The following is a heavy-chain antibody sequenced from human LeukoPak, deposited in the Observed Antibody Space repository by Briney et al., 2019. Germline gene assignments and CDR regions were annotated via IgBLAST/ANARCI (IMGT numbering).Heavy chain of an antibody. Sequence: SETLSLTCAVHGGSFSGYYWSWIRQPPGKGLEWIGEINHSGSTNYNPSLKSRVTISVDTSKNQFSLKLSSVTAADTAVYYCARVTLEQLGYYYYYYGMDVWGQGTTVTVSS. CDR2: INHSGST. CDR1: GGSFSGYY. V-gene: IGHV4-34*01. J-gene: IGHJ6*02. D-gene: IGHD6-13*01. CDR3: ARVTLEQLGYYYYYYGMDV.